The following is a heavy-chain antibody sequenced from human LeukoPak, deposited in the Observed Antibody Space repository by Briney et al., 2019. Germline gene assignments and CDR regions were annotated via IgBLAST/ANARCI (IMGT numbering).Heavy chain of an antibody. CDR2: ISYDGSNK. V-gene: IGHV3-30*04. J-gene: IGHJ4*02. CDR3: APPVTTSPVNDY. CDR1: GFTFSTYP. Sequence: GGSLRLSCEASGFTFSTYPMHWVRQAPGKGLQWVAAISYDGSNKHYADSVKGRFTISRDNSKNTLYLQMNSLRAEDTAVYYCAPPVTTSPVNDYWGQGTLVTVSS. D-gene: IGHD4-17*01.